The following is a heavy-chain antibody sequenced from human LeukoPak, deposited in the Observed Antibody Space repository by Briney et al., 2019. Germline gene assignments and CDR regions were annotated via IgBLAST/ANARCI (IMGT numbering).Heavy chain of an antibody. Sequence: GGSLTLSCPASGCTLRSYAMSWVRPAPGRGLEWVSAISGSGGSTYYADSVKGGFTISRNNSKNTLYLQMNSLRAEDTAVYYCAKGGDYTQPYYMDVWGKGTTVTVSS. V-gene: IGHV3-23*01. CDR2: ISGSGGST. J-gene: IGHJ6*03. CDR1: GCTLRSYA. CDR3: AKGGDYTQPYYMDV. D-gene: IGHD2-21*02.